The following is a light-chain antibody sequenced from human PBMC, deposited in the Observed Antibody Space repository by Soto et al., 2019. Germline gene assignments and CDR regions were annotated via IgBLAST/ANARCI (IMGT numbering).Light chain of an antibody. CDR2: NVY. J-gene: IGLJ1*01. CDR1: SSDVGAYNF. CDR3: SAYTDSRTYV. V-gene: IGLV2-14*03. Sequence: QSALTQPASVSGSPGQSITISCTGTSSDVGAYNFVSWHQQHPGKAPKLMIYNVYDRPSGISYRFSGSKSGNTASLNISGLQGEDEADYYCSAYTDSRTYVFGTGTKLTVL.